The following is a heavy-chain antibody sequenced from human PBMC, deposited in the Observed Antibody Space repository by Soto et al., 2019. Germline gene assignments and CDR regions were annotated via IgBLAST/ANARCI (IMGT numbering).Heavy chain of an antibody. CDR1: GYTFTSYG. D-gene: IGHD6-13*01. CDR3: ARVLGSSSYYYYGMDV. V-gene: IGHV1-18*01. CDR2: ISAYNGNT. J-gene: IGHJ6*02. Sequence: ASVKVSCKASGYTFTSYGISWVRQAPGQGLEWVGWISAYNGNTNYAQKLQGRVTMTTDTSTSTAYMELRSLRSDDTAVYYCARVLGSSSYYYYGMDVWGQGTTVTVSS.